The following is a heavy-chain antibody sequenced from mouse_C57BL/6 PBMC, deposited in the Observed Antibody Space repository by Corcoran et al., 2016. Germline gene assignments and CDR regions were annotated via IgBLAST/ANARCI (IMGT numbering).Heavy chain of an antibody. J-gene: IGHJ1*03. D-gene: IGHD2-12*01. CDR1: GYTFTDYY. V-gene: IGHV1-26*01. CDR2: INPNNGGT. Sequence: EVQLQQSGPELVKPGASVKISCKASGYTFTDYYMNWVKQSHGKSLEWIGDINPNNGGTSYNQKFKGKATLTVDKSSRTAYMELRSLTSEDSAVYYCARVPMLRYWYFDVWGTGTTVTVSS. CDR3: ARVPMLRYWYFDV.